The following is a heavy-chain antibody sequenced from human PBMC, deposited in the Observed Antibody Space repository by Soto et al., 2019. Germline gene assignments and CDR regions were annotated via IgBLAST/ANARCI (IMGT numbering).Heavy chain of an antibody. CDR3: ASGPPEHSSGWFLLGY. D-gene: IGHD6-19*01. J-gene: IGHJ4*02. CDR1: GYTFTGYY. CDR2: INPNSGGT. Sequence: ASVKVSCKASGYTFTGYYMHWVRQAPGQGLEWMGWINPNSGGTNYAQKFQGWVTMTRDTSISTAYMELSRLRSDDTAVYYCASGPPEHSSGWFLLGYWGQGTLVTVSS. V-gene: IGHV1-2*04.